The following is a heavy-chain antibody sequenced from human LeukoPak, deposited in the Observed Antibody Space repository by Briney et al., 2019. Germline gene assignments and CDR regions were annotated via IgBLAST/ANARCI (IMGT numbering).Heavy chain of an antibody. J-gene: IGHJ4*02. CDR3: VSFYETY. CDR1: GFTFSSYA. V-gene: IGHV3-30*04. Sequence: GGSLGLSCAASGFTFSSYAMHWVRQAPGKGLEWVALISYDGSDKYDAGSVKGRFTISRVNSKNTLYLQMNSLRAEDTAVYYCVSFYETYWGRGTLVTVSS. D-gene: IGHD2/OR15-2a*01. CDR2: ISYDGSDK.